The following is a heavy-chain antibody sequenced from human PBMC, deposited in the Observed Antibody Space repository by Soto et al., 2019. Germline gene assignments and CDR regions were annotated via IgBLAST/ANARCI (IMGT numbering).Heavy chain of an antibody. CDR2: IFYSGST. CDR1: GVSISSDSYY. CDR3: ARSGLGLATLKILDS. V-gene: IGHV4-39*01. J-gene: IGHJ4*02. D-gene: IGHD5-12*01. Sequence: QLQLQESGPGLVKPSETLSLICTVSGVSISSDSYYWGWIRQPPGKGLEWIGSIFYSGSTYYNPSLNSRVTISADTSKNQLSLRLSSVTATDTAVYYCARSGLGLATLKILDSWGQGTLVTVSS.